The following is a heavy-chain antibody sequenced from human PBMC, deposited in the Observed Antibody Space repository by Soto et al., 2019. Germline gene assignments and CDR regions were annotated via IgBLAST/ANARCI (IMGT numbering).Heavy chain of an antibody. Sequence: QVQLVESGGGVVQPGRSLRLSCAASGFTFSSYAMHWVRQAPGKGLEWVAVISYDGSNKYYADSVKGRLTISRDNSKNTLYLQMNSLRAEDTAVYYCARDRVYSSSWVDYWGQGTLVSVSS. CDR3: ARDRVYSSSWVDY. CDR2: ISYDGSNK. D-gene: IGHD6-13*01. J-gene: IGHJ4*02. CDR1: GFTFSSYA. V-gene: IGHV3-30-3*01.